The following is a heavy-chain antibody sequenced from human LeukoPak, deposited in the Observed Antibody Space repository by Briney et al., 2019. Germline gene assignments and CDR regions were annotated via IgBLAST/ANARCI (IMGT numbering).Heavy chain of an antibody. J-gene: IGHJ4*02. CDR2: IWYDGINN. CDR1: GFTFSNYD. D-gene: IGHD6-13*01. V-gene: IGHV3-33*01. Sequence: GGSLRLSCAASGFTFSNYDMHWARHAPGKGLEWVAVIWYDGINNYYADSVKGRFSISRDNSKNALYLQMNSLSAEDTAVYFCARDYSRNSFDYWGQGTLVTVSS. CDR3: ARDYSRNSFDY.